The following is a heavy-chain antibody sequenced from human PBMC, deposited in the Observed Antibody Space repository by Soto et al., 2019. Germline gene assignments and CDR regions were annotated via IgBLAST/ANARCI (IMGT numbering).Heavy chain of an antibody. CDR3: AKDTEYYDILTGYHDLENYFDY. CDR2: ISYDGSNK. V-gene: IGHV3-30*18. D-gene: IGHD3-9*01. J-gene: IGHJ4*02. Sequence: GGSLRLSCAASGFTLSSYGMHWVRQAPGKGLEWVAVISYDGSNKYYADSVKGRFTISRDNSKNTLYLQMNSLRAEDTAVYYCAKDTEYYDILTGYHDLENYFDYWGQGTLVTVSS. CDR1: GFTLSSYG.